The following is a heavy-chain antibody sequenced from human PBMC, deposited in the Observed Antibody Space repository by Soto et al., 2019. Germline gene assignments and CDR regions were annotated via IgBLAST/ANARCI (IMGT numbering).Heavy chain of an antibody. D-gene: IGHD1-1*01. Sequence: GASVKVSCKASGGTFSSYAISWVRQAPGQGLEWMGGIIPIFGTANYAQKFQGRVTITADESTSTAHMELSSLRSEDTAVYYCASNQLESLPNYYYYGMDVWGQGTTVTVSS. J-gene: IGHJ6*02. CDR3: ASNQLESLPNYYYYGMDV. CDR2: IIPIFGTA. V-gene: IGHV1-69*13. CDR1: GGTFSSYA.